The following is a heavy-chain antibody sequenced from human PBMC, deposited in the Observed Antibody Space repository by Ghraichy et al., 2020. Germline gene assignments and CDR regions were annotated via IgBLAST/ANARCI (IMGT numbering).Heavy chain of an antibody. D-gene: IGHD6-13*01. CDR2: INHSGST. Sequence: SETLSLTCAVYGGSFSGYYWSWIRQPPGKGLEWIGEINHSGSTNYNPSLKSRVTISVDTSKNQFSLKLSSVTAADTAVYYCARHGGIARTWWFDPWGQGTLVTVSS. CDR3: ARHGGIARTWWFDP. J-gene: IGHJ5*02. V-gene: IGHV4-34*01. CDR1: GGSFSGYY.